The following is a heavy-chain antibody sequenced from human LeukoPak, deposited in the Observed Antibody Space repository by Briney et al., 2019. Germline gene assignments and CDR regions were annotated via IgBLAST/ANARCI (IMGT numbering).Heavy chain of an antibody. CDR1: GGTFSSYA. Sequence: SVKVSCKASGGTFSSYAISWVRQAPGQGLEWMGRIIPIFGTANYAQKFQGRVTITTDESTSTAYMELSSLRSEDAAVYYCAALGYCTNGVCAGIDYWGQGTLVTVSS. D-gene: IGHD2-8*01. V-gene: IGHV1-69*05. J-gene: IGHJ4*02. CDR3: AALGYCTNGVCAGIDY. CDR2: IIPIFGTA.